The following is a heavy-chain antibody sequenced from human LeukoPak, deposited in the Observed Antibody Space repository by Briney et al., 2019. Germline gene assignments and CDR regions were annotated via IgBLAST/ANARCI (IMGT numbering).Heavy chain of an antibody. V-gene: IGHV3-23*01. D-gene: IGHD2-2*01. CDR3: AKVRRTSCYGDLDY. CDR2: ISGSGDST. J-gene: IGHJ4*02. CDR1: GFTFSSYA. Sequence: QAGGSLRLSCAASGFTFSSYAMSWVRQAPGKGLEWVSAISGSGDSTYYADSVKGRFTISRDKSKNTLYLQMNSLRAEDTAVYYCAKVRRTSCYGDLDYWGQGTLVTVSS.